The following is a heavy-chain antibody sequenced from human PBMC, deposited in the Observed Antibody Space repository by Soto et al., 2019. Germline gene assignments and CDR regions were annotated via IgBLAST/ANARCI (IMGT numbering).Heavy chain of an antibody. CDR3: ARVPQDSGRAQYGSEV. J-gene: IGHJ6*02. CDR1: GFNFSDYY. V-gene: IGHV3-11*06. Sequence: WGSRRLSCAASGFNFSDYYMTWIRQAPGKGLEYISHISISISYTNYADSVKDRFTISRDNARNSLYLQMNSLRAEDTAVFYCARVPQDSGRAQYGSEVWGPGNTVNVSS. D-gene: IGHD3-10*01. CDR2: ISISISYT.